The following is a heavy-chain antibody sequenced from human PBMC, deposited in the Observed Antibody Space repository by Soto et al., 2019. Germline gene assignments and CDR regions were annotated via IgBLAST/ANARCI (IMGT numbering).Heavy chain of an antibody. J-gene: IGHJ3*02. V-gene: IGHV2-70*04. Sequence: SGPTLVNPTQTLTLTCTFSGFSLSTSGMRVSWIRQPPGKALEWLARIDWDDDKFYSTSLKTRLTISKDTSKNQVVLTMTNMDPVHTVTYYCARTGPAGAFDIWGQGTMVTVSS. CDR1: GFSLSTSGMR. CDR2: IDWDDDK. CDR3: ARTGPAGAFDI.